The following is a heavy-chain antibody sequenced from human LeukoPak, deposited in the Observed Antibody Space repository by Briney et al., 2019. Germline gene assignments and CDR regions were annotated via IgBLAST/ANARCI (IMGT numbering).Heavy chain of an antibody. V-gene: IGHV3-74*01. J-gene: IGHJ4*02. Sequence: PGGSLRLSCAASGFTFSRYWMHWVRQAPGKGLAWVSRINNDGSDTVHADSVKGRFTISRDNAKNTLYLQMSSLRAEDTAVYYCARGFIGPDYWGQGTLVTVSS. CDR3: ARGFIGPDY. D-gene: IGHD3-16*02. CDR2: INNDGSDT. CDR1: GFTFSRYW.